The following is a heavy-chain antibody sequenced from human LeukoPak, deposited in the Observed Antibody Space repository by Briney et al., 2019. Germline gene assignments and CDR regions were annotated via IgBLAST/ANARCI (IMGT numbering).Heavy chain of an antibody. J-gene: IGHJ4*02. Sequence: PGGSLRLSCAASGFTFSSYAFNWVRQAPGKGLEWVSGITMSGDITYYADSVKGRFTISRDNSKNTLYLQMTSLRAEDTALYYCARTPNRFYDFWGQGTLVTVSS. CDR3: ARTPNRFYDF. CDR2: ITMSGDIT. V-gene: IGHV3-23*01. CDR1: GFTFSSYA.